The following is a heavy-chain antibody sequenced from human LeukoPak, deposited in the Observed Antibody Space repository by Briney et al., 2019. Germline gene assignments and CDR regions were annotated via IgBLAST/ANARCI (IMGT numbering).Heavy chain of an antibody. CDR3: AREDDFWSGPYT. Sequence: SETLSLTCTVSGGSISSYYWSWIRQPPGKGLEWIGYIYYSGSTNYNPSLKSRVTISVDTSKNQFSLKLSSVTAADTAVYYCAREDDFWSGPYTWGQGTLVTVSS. D-gene: IGHD3-3*01. V-gene: IGHV4-59*01. CDR2: IYYSGST. CDR1: GGSISSYY. J-gene: IGHJ5*02.